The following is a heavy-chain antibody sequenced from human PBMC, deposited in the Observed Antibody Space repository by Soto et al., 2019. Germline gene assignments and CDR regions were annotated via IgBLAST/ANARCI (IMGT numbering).Heavy chain of an antibody. D-gene: IGHD5-18*01. V-gene: IGHV4-39*01. CDR2: ICYSGST. J-gene: IGHJ6*02. CDR3: ACIFSGGYGYGFYYYGMDV. CDR1: GGSIRSSGYY. Sequence: SETLSLTWTVCGGSIRSSGYYRGWICQHPGKGLEWIGSICYSGSTYYNPSLKSRVTISVDTSKNQFPLKLSSVTAADTAVYYCACIFSGGYGYGFYYYGMDVWGQGTTVT.